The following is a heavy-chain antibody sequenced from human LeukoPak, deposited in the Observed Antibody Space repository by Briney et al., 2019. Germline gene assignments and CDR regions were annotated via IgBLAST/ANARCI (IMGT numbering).Heavy chain of an antibody. V-gene: IGHV4-39*01. CDR2: IYYSGDT. D-gene: IGHD6-19*01. Sequence: KPSETLSLTCTVSGGSTSSSSYYWGWIRQPPGKGLEWIGSIYYSGDTYYNPSLKSRRVTISVDTSKNQFSLRLSSVTAADTAVYYCARHQWHYYYYMGVWGKGSTVTVSS. CDR3: ARHQWHYYYYMGV. J-gene: IGHJ6*03. CDR1: GGSTSSSSYY.